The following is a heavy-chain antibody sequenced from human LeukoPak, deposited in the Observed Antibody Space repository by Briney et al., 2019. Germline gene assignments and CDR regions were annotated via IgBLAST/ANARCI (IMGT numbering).Heavy chain of an antibody. Sequence: PSETRSLTCTVSGASISGSGYYWGWIRQPPGKGLEWIGSIYSSGSTYYNASLQSRVTISIETSKNQISLRLNSVTAADTAMYYCAKSGGYGLIDYWGQGTLVTVSS. J-gene: IGHJ4*02. CDR3: AKSGGYGLIDY. CDR2: IYSSGST. D-gene: IGHD1-26*01. CDR1: GASISGSGYY. V-gene: IGHV4-39*01.